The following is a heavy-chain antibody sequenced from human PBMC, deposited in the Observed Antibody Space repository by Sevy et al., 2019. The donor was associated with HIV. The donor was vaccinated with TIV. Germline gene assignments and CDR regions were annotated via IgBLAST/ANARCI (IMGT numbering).Heavy chain of an antibody. V-gene: IGHV3-30-3*01. Sequence: GGSLRLSCAASGFTFSSYAMHWVRQASGKGLEWVAVISYDGSNKYYADSVKGRFTISRDNSKNTLYLQMNSLRAEDTAVYYCARDDYRVMYYFDYWGQGTLVTVSS. J-gene: IGHJ4*02. CDR3: ARDDYRVMYYFDY. D-gene: IGHD4-4*01. CDR2: ISYDGSNK. CDR1: GFTFSSYA.